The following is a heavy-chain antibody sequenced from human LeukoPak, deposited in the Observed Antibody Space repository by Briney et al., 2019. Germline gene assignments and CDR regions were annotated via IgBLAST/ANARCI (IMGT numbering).Heavy chain of an antibody. Sequence: GESLKISCKGSGYSFTSFWIGWVRQMPGKGLGWMGIIYPGDSDTRYSPSFQGQVTISADKSISTAYLQWSSLKAPDTAMYYCARSFTYYYDSSGYYYQDYWGQGTLVTVSS. J-gene: IGHJ4*02. CDR1: GYSFTSFW. D-gene: IGHD3-22*01. CDR3: ARSFTYYYDSSGYYYQDY. V-gene: IGHV5-51*01. CDR2: IYPGDSDT.